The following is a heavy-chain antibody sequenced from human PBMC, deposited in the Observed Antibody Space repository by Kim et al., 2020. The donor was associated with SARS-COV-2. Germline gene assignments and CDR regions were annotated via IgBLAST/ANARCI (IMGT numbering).Heavy chain of an antibody. D-gene: IGHD2-2*01. CDR3: ARGDCSSSNCYTTDH. CDR1: GFTFSSFA. J-gene: IGHJ4*01. Sequence: GGSLRLSCAASGFTFSSFAMNWVRQAPGKGPEWVSVISGGGDDTNFAESVKGRFTISRDNSKSTLYLQMNNLRAEDTAVYHCARGDCSSSNCYTTDHWG. V-gene: IGHV3-23*01. CDR2: ISGGGDDT.